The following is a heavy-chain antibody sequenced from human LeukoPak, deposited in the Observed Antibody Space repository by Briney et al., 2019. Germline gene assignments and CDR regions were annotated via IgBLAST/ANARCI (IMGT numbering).Heavy chain of an antibody. CDR3: ARDSAPFGSSWPYFDY. V-gene: IGHV3-21*01. D-gene: IGHD6-13*01. Sequence: GGSLRLSCAASGFTFSSYSMSWVRQAPGKGLEWVSSISSSSSYIYYADSVKGRFTISRDNAKNSLYLQMNSLRAEDTAVYYCARDSAPFGSSWPYFDYWGQGTLVTVSS. J-gene: IGHJ4*02. CDR1: GFTFSSYS. CDR2: ISSSSSYI.